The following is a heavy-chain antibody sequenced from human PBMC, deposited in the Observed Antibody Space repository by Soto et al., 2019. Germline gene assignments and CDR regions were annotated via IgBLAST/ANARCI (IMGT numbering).Heavy chain of an antibody. Sequence: SGPTLVNPTQTLTLTCTFSGFSLSTTGMVVSWVRQAPGTALEWLALIDWDDDKFYNTFLKTRLTISKDTSKNQVVLTMTNMDPVDTATYYCARMSTAGAHYFYGMDVWGQGTTVTVSS. CDR1: GFSLSTTGMV. CDR2: IDWDDDK. CDR3: ARMSTAGAHYFYGMDV. D-gene: IGHD2-21*02. J-gene: IGHJ6*02. V-gene: IGHV2-70*20.